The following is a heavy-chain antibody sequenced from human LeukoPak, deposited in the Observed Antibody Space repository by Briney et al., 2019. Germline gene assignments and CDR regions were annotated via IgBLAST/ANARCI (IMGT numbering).Heavy chain of an antibody. J-gene: IGHJ6*02. CDR1: GGTFSSYA. V-gene: IGHV1-69*05. D-gene: IGHD1-26*01. Sequence: GASVKVSCKASGGTFSSYAISWVRQAPGQGLEWMGGIIPIFGTANYAQKFQGRVTMTRDTSTSTVYMELSSLRSEDTAVYYCAREQSSVYGMDVWGQGTTVTVSS. CDR2: IIPIFGTA. CDR3: AREQSSVYGMDV.